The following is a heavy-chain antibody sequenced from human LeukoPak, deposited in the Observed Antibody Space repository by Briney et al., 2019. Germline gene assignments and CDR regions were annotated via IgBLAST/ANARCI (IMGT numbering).Heavy chain of an antibody. J-gene: IGHJ4*02. V-gene: IGHV3-7*01. CDR2: MKEDGSAR. CDR3: ARDVVGSLDY. D-gene: IGHD2-15*01. Sequence: GGSLRLSCAGSGFIFRNYWMAWVRQAPGKGPEWVANMKEDGSARHYADSVKGRFTISRDNAQNSVYLQMSILRVEDTAVYYCARDVVGSLDYWGLGTSVTVSS. CDR1: GFIFRNYW.